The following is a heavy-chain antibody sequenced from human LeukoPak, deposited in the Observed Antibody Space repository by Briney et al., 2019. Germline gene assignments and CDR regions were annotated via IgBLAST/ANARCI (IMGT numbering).Heavy chain of an antibody. Sequence: SVKVSCKASGYTFTSNGISWVRQAPGQGLEWMGGIILIFGTANYAQKFQGRVTITADESTSTAYMELSSLRSEDTAVYYCARDQGRGYSYGYDYWGQGTLVTVSS. D-gene: IGHD5-18*01. CDR3: ARDQGRGYSYGYDY. CDR2: IILIFGTA. CDR1: GYTFTSNG. V-gene: IGHV1-69*13. J-gene: IGHJ4*02.